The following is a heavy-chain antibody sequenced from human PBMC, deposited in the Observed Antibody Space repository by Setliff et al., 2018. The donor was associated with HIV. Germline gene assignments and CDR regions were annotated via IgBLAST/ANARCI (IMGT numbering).Heavy chain of an antibody. J-gene: IGHJ4*02. D-gene: IGHD1-26*01. CDR2: VKQDGTET. Sequence: GGSLRLSCAASGFRFRSYWMSWVRQAPGKGLESVANVKQDGTETLYVDSVKGRFTISRDNANNLVYLQMNSLRVEDTAVYFCARWGSGSYERVFDYWGQGRLVTVSS. CDR1: GFRFRSYW. V-gene: IGHV3-7*01. CDR3: ARWGSGSYERVFDY.